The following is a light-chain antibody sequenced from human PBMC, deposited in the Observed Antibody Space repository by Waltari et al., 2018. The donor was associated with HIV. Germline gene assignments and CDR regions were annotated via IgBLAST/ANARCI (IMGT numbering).Light chain of an antibody. CDR2: NTN. CDR3: QSSDSTLSGSV. V-gene: IGLV1-40*01. J-gene: IGLJ2*01. CDR1: NSTIGPTQV. Sequence: QSVLTQPPSVSGAPGQWVTLSCTAGNSTIGPTQVPWYQPLPGTAPQLLIYNTNNRPSGVPDRFSGSKSGTSASLAITGLQAEDEADYYCQSSDSTLSGSVFGGGTKLTVL.